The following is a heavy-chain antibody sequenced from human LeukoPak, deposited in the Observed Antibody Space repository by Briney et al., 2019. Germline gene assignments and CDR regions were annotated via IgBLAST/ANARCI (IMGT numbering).Heavy chain of an antibody. CDR3: ARHPWPGYVGGLYYFDF. V-gene: IGHV3-23*01. D-gene: IGHD6-19*01. Sequence: PGGSLRLSCGGSGFNISNYAMIWVRQAPGKGLEWVSSMTHSGSNTYYADSVKGRFTISRDNSKNTLFLQMNSLRAEDTATYYCARHPWPGYVGGLYYFDFWGQGTLVIVSS. CDR2: MTHSGSNT. J-gene: IGHJ4*02. CDR1: GFNISNYA.